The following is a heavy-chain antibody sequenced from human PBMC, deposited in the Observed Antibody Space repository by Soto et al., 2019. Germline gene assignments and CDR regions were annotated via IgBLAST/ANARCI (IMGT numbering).Heavy chain of an antibody. D-gene: IGHD4-17*01. V-gene: IGHV4-30-4*01. CDR3: VGTGTTDDY. Sequence: NPSETLSLTCSVSGASVRSGDYYWSCIRQAPGKGLEWIGYIYNSGGSYYNPSLKGRLTISIDTPKNQFSLKLNSVTAADTAIYYCVGTGTTDDYWGRGTLVTVSS. J-gene: IGHJ4*02. CDR1: GASVRSGDYY. CDR2: IYNSGGS.